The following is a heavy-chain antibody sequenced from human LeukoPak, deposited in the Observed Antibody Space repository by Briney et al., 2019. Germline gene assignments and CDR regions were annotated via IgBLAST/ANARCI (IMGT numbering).Heavy chain of an antibody. CDR2: IGGSSSAI. CDR1: GFTFSSYG. J-gene: IGHJ4*02. CDR3: ASSSGPFDY. D-gene: IGHD3-22*01. V-gene: IGHV3-48*02. Sequence: GGSLRLSCAASGFTFSSYGMHWVRQAPGKGLEWVSYIGGSSSAIYYADSVKGRFTISRDNAKNSLYLQMNSLRDDDTAVYYCASSSGPFDYWGQGTLVTVSS.